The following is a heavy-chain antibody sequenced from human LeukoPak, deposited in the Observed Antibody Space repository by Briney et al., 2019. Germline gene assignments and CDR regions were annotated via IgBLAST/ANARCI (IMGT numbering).Heavy chain of an antibody. Sequence: SGGSLRVSCAASGFTLCCYWMSLVRQAPGKGLEWVANIERDGSEKNYVDSAKGRFPISRDNAKNSLYLQMTRLRAGETAEYNCARGQSGFDFWGQGTLVTVSS. D-gene: IGHD3-3*01. V-gene: IGHV3-7*05. CDR2: IERDGSEK. J-gene: IGHJ4*02. CDR1: GFTLCCYW. CDR3: ARGQSGFDF.